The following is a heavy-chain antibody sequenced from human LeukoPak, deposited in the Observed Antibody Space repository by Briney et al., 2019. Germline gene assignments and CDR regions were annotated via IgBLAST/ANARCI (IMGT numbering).Heavy chain of an antibody. V-gene: IGHV3-11*01. CDR1: GFAFSDYY. CDR2: ISGSGTYM. Sequence: GGCLRLSCAASGFAFSDYYMTWIRQAPGKGLEWVSYISGSGTYMRYGDSVKGRFTISRDNAENSLYLQMNSLRAEDTAVYYCARAPVGSIDYWGQGTQVTVSS. CDR3: ARAPVGSIDY. J-gene: IGHJ4*02. D-gene: IGHD1-26*01.